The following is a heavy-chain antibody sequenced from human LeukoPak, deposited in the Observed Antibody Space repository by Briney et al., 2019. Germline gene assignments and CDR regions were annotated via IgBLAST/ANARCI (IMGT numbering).Heavy chain of an antibody. CDR3: ARSAAGTYY. V-gene: IGHV3-21*01. D-gene: IGHD1-1*01. J-gene: IGHJ4*02. CDR2: ISSSSSYK. Sequence: GGSLRLSCVASGFTFSSYSMNWVRQAPGKGLEWVSSISSSSSYKYYTDSVKGRFAISRDNAKNSLYLQMNSLRAEDTAVYYCARSAAGTYYWGQGTLVTVSS. CDR1: GFTFSSYS.